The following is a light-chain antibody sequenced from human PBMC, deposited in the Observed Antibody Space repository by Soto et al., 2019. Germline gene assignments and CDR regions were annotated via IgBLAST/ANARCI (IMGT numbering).Light chain of an antibody. CDR2: GAS. V-gene: IGKV3-15*01. J-gene: IGKJ3*01. CDR1: QSVSTD. Sequence: VMTQSPPTLSVSPGERATLSCRASQSVSTDLAWYQQKPGQAPRLLIYGASTRATDVPARFSGGGSWTEFTLTISSLHSEDVASYYCQQYNDWPPITFGPGTKVDIK. CDR3: QQYNDWPPIT.